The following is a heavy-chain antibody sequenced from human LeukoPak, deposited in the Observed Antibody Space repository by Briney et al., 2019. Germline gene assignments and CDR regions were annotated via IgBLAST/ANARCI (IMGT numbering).Heavy chain of an antibody. Sequence: SETLSLTCAVYGGSLRADFWSWIRQPPGKGLEWIGDIHPGGSAKYNPSLESRVTISVDTSKNQFSLRLTSVTAADTAVYYCARAPDRIRFDPWGQGALVTVSS. D-gene: IGHD1-14*01. CDR3: ARAPDRIRFDP. CDR1: GGSLRADF. V-gene: IGHV4-34*01. CDR2: IHPGGSA. J-gene: IGHJ5*02.